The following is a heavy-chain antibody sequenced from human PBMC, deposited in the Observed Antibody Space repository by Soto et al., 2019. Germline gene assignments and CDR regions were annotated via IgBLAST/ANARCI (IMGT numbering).Heavy chain of an antibody. V-gene: IGHV4-59*01. CDR2: IYYSGST. CDR3: ARVIGARGAAIHYYYGMDV. D-gene: IGHD2-2*02. J-gene: IGHJ6*02. Sequence: PSETLSLTCTVSGGSISSYYWSWIRQPPGKGLEWIGYIYYSGSTNYNPSLKSRVTISVDTSKNQFSLKLSSVTAAGTAVYYCARVIGARGAAIHYYYGMDVWGQGTTVTVSS. CDR1: GGSISSYY.